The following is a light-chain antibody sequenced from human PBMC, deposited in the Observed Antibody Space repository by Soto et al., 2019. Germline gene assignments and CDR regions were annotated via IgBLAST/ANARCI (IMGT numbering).Light chain of an antibody. CDR1: QSISSY. V-gene: IGKV1-39*01. Sequence: IQMTQSPSTLSATAGDRVTITCRASQSISSYLNWYKQKPGKAPKLLIYAASSLQRVVPSRFSGSGSGTDFTLTISSLTPEAFETYYCQQSYRTLRTFGQGTKVDIK. CDR3: QQSYRTLRT. J-gene: IGKJ1*01. CDR2: AAS.